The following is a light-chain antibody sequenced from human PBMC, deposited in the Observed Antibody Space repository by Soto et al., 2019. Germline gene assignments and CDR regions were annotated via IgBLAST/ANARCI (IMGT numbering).Light chain of an antibody. CDR1: QSVFSS. V-gene: IGKV3-15*01. Sequence: EIVMTQSPATLSVSPGERVTLSCRASQSVFSSLAWYQQKPGQAPRLLIYGAATRATGIPARFSGSGSETEFTLTISSLQSEDFAVYSCQQYNDWPTFGQGTKVDIK. CDR2: GAA. J-gene: IGKJ1*01. CDR3: QQYNDWPT.